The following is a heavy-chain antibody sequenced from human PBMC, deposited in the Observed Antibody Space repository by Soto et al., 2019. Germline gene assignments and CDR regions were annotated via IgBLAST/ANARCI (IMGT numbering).Heavy chain of an antibody. Sequence: SETLSLTCTVSGGSMNDYYWSWIRQPAGKGLEWIGRIFTSGNTNYNPSLRSRLTMSVDTSTNQVSLRLTSVTAADTAVYYCASGRLASRYYGLDAWGQGTTVTVSS. V-gene: IGHV4-4*07. CDR3: ASGRLASRYYGLDA. D-gene: IGHD6-6*01. CDR2: IFTSGNT. J-gene: IGHJ6*02. CDR1: GGSMNDYY.